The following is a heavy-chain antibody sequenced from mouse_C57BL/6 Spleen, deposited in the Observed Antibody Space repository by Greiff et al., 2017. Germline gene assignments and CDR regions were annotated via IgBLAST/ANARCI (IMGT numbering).Heavy chain of an antibody. J-gene: IGHJ2*01. V-gene: IGHV1-18*01. CDR1: GYTFTDYN. CDR3: ARRAAQRYFDY. CDR2: INPNNGGT. D-gene: IGHD3-2*02. Sequence: VQLQQSGPELVKPGASVKIPCKASGYTFTDYNMDWVKQSHGKSLEWIGDINPNNGGTIYNQKFKGKATLTVDKSSSTAYMELRSLTSEDTAVYYCARRAAQRYFDYWGQGTTLTVSS.